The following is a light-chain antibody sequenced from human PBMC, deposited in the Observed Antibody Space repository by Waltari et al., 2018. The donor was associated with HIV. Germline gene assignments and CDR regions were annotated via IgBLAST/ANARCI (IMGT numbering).Light chain of an antibody. CDR3: QQYNKWPRT. Sequence: EIVMTQSQATLSVSPGERATLSCRASQSIGSNLAWYQHKSGQAPRLLMYGASTRAIGVPARFSGSGSGTEFTLTISSLQSEDFAVYYCQQYNKWPRTFGQGTKVEIK. CDR2: GAS. J-gene: IGKJ1*01. CDR1: QSIGSN. V-gene: IGKV3-15*01.